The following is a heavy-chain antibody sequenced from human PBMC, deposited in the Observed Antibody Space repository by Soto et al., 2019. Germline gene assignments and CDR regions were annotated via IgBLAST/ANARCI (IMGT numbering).Heavy chain of an antibody. CDR1: GGSITSYY. Sequence: QVQLQESGPGLVKPSETLSLTCTVSGGSITSYYWSWIRQPPGKGLEWIGYIHNSGSTSYKPSLQSRLTISAAVSKTQCSPDLRSVTAANTGVNNSARRWSGADYWGHGTLVTVSS. J-gene: IGHJ4*01. D-gene: IGHD3-10*01. V-gene: IGHV4-59*01. CDR2: IHNSGST. CDR3: ARRWSGADY.